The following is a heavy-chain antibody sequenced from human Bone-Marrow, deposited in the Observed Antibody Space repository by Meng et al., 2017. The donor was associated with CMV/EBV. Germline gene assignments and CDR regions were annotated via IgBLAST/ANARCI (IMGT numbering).Heavy chain of an antibody. CDR3: ARAETVYYGMDV. Sequence: VKVSCKASGYTFTGYYMHWVRQAPGQGLEWMGGIIPILGIANYAQKFQGRVTITADKSTSTAYMELSSLRSEDTAVYYCARAETVYYGMDVWGQGPTVTVSS. CDR1: GYTFTGYY. V-gene: IGHV1-69*10. CDR2: IIPILGIA. D-gene: IGHD4-11*01. J-gene: IGHJ6*02.